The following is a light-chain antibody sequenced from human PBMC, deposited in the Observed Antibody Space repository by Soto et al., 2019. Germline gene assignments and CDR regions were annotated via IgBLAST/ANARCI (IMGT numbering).Light chain of an antibody. Sequence: EIVLTQSPATLSLSPGERATLSCRASQSVSSFLAWYQQKPGQAPRLLIYDASNRATGIPARFSGSGSRKDITLTNSSLEPEDVAVYYRQQCSNRPRTFGQGTKVEIK. CDR2: DAS. CDR1: QSVSSF. J-gene: IGKJ1*01. V-gene: IGKV3-11*01. CDR3: QQCSNRPRT.